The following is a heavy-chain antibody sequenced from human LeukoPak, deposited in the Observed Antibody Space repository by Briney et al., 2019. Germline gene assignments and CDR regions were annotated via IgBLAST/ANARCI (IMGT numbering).Heavy chain of an antibody. CDR3: ARGMLEDYDFWSGYPYGMDV. CDR1: GFTFSSYS. Sequence: PGGSLRLSCAASGFTFSSYSMNWVRQAPGKGLEWVSYISSSSSTIYYADSVKGRFTISRDNAKNSLYLQMNSLRAEDTAVYYCARGMLEDYDFWSGYPYGMDVWGQGTTVTVSS. V-gene: IGHV3-48*04. J-gene: IGHJ6*02. CDR2: ISSSSSTI. D-gene: IGHD3-3*01.